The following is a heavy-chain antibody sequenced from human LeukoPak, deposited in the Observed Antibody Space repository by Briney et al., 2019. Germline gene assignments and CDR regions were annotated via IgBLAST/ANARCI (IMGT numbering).Heavy chain of an antibody. V-gene: IGHV3-23*01. CDR3: AKSFHGRAVAGSPVSY. J-gene: IGHJ4*02. CDR1: GFTFSSYG. Sequence: PGGSLRLSSAASGFTFSSYGMSWVRQAPGKGLEWVSAISGSGGSTYYADSVKGRFTISRDNSKNTLYLQMNSLRAEDTAVYYCAKSFHGRAVAGSPVSYWGQGTLVTVSS. D-gene: IGHD6-19*01. CDR2: ISGSGGST.